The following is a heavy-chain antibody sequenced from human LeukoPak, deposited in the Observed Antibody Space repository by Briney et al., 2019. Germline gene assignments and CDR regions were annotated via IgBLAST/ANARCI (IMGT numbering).Heavy chain of an antibody. CDR3: ASLVRAVAGTTSGY. CDR2: IYSGGST. J-gene: IGHJ4*02. CDR1: GFTVSSNY. Sequence: AGGFLRLSCAASGFTVSSNYMSWVRQAPGKGLEWVSVIYSGGSTYYADSVKGRFTISRDNSKNTLYLQMNSLRAEDTAVYYCASLVRAVAGTTSGYWGQGTLVTVSS. V-gene: IGHV3-53*01. D-gene: IGHD6-19*01.